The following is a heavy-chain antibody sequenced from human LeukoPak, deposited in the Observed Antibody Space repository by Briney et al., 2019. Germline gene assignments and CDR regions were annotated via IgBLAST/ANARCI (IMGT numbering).Heavy chain of an antibody. V-gene: IGHV4-30-4*01. CDR2: IYYSGIT. CDR3: AGSPLYCSSTSCYKGYTWFDP. CDR1: GGSISRGDYY. J-gene: IGHJ5*02. D-gene: IGHD2-2*02. Sequence: PSQTLSLTCTVSGGSISRGDYYWSWIRQPPGKGLEWNGYIYYSGITYYNPSLKSRVTISVDTSKNQFSLKLSSVPAAATAVYYRAGSPLYCSSTSCYKGYTWFDPWGQGTLVTVSS.